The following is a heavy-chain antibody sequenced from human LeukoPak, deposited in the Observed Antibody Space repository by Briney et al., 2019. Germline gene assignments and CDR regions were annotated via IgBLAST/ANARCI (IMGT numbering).Heavy chain of an antibody. CDR3: ARIYAGGSFFDY. CDR1: GSSINNYY. CDR2: INYSGDT. V-gene: IGHV4-59*08. D-gene: IGHD3-10*01. Sequence: PETLSLTCTVSGSSINNYYWSWIRQPPGKGLEWIGYINYSGDTNSNPSLESRVTISVDTSRKQFSLRLNSVTAADTAVYFCARIYAGGSFFDYWGQGTLVTVSS. J-gene: IGHJ4*02.